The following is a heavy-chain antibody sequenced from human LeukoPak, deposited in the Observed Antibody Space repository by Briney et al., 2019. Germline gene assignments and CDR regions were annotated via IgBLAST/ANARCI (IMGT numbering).Heavy chain of an antibody. Sequence: GGSLRLSCAASGFTFSSYGMHWVRQAPGKGLEWVAVIWHNGSNKYYADSVKGRFTISRDNSKNTLYLQMNSLRAEDTAVYFCAAGAWFAAFDIWGQGTMVTVSS. D-gene: IGHD1-26*01. V-gene: IGHV3-33*01. CDR1: GFTFSSYG. J-gene: IGHJ3*02. CDR2: IWHNGSNK. CDR3: AAGAWFAAFDI.